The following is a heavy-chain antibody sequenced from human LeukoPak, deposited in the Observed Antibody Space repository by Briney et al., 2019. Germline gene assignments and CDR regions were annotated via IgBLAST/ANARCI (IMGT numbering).Heavy chain of an antibody. Sequence: ASVKVSCKASGYTFTSYGISWVRQAPGQGLEWMGWISAYNGNTNYAQKLQGRVTMTTDTSTSTAYMELSRLRSDDTAVYYCARPGGYSYAMHDAFDIWGQGTMVTVSS. V-gene: IGHV1-18*01. J-gene: IGHJ3*02. CDR3: ARPGGYSYAMHDAFDI. D-gene: IGHD5-18*01. CDR1: GYTFTSYG. CDR2: ISAYNGNT.